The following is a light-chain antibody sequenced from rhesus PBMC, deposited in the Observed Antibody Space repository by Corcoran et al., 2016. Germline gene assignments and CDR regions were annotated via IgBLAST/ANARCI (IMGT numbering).Light chain of an antibody. CDR3: QQYKNIPLT. V-gene: IGKV1-66*01. Sequence: DIQMTQSPSSLSASVGDRVTITCRASQDTYNHLSWYQQNPGKAPKPLIYYTSSLETGIPSRFSGRRSGTDYILTISSLQPEDIATDYWQQYKNIPLTFGGGTKVELK. CDR1: QDTYNH. J-gene: IGKJ4*01. CDR2: YTS.